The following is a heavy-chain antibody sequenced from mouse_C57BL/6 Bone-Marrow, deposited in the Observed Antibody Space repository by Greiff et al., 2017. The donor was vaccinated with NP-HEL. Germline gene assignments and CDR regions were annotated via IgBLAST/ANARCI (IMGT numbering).Heavy chain of an antibody. CDR2: IYPGDGDT. V-gene: IGHV1-82*01. CDR3: AREVVYYFDY. D-gene: IGHD1-1*01. Sequence: LQESGPELVKPGASVKISCKASGYAFSSSWMNWVKQRPGKGLEWIGRIYPGDGDTNYNGKFNGNATLTADKSSSTAYMQLSSLTSEESAVYFCAREVVYYFDYWGQGTTLTVSS. CDR1: GYAFSSSW. J-gene: IGHJ2*01.